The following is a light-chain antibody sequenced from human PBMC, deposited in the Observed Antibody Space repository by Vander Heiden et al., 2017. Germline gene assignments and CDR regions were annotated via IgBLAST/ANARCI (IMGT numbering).Light chain of an antibody. V-gene: IGKV3-20*01. CDR1: QSLSRNL. CDR3: QQYDKLPLT. Sequence: PGHRASLSCRASQSLSRNLLDWYQQTPGQSPSLLIYGAANRAAGTPDRFSGSGSGTAVTLTISRLEPEDFAVYFCQQYDKLPLTFGGGTKVDLK. CDR2: GAA. J-gene: IGKJ4*01.